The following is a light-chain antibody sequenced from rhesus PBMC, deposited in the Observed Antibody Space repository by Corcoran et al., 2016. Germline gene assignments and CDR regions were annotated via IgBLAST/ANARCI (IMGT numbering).Light chain of an antibody. Sequence: QAAPTQSPSVSGSPGQSVTISCTGTSSDIGGYDRVSWYQQFPGKAPKLMIYEVSERPSGVSDRFSGSKSGNTASLTISGLQPEDEADYYCSSYISSSTFYIFGVGTRLTVL. V-gene: IGLV2-13*03. CDR2: EVS. J-gene: IGLJ1*01. CDR3: SSYISSSTFYI. CDR1: SSDIGGYDR.